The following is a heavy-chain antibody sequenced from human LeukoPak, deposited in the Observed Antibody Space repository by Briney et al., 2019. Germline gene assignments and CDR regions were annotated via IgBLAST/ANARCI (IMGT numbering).Heavy chain of an antibody. Sequence: GGSLRLSCAASGFTFSGYAMYWVRQAPGKGLEWVSSIEASGGATYYADSVKGRFTISRDNSKNTFYLQMNSLRAEDTALYYCAKFLGYSYRSPYYFDYWGQGTLVTVSS. V-gene: IGHV3-23*01. D-gene: IGHD5-18*01. J-gene: IGHJ4*02. CDR1: GFTFSGYA. CDR2: IEASGGAT. CDR3: AKFLGYSYRSPYYFDY.